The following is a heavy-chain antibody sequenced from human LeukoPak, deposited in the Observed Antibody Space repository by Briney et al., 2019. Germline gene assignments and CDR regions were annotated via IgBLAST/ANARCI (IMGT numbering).Heavy chain of an antibody. CDR1: GFTFSTYG. CDR2: IRYDGRNK. V-gene: IGHV3-30*02. D-gene: IGHD6-13*01. Sequence: PGGSLRPSCAASGFTFSTYGMHWVRQAPGKGLEWVAFIRYDGRNKYYADSVKGRFTISRDNSKNTLYLQMNSLRAEDTAVYYCARKYSSSWYYQGGYMDVWGKGTTVTVSS. CDR3: ARKYSSSWYYQGGYMDV. J-gene: IGHJ6*03.